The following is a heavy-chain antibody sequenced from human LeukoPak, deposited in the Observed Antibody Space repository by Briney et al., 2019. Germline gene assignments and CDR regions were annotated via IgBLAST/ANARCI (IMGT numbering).Heavy chain of an antibody. V-gene: IGHV3-30-3*01. CDR2: ISYDGSNK. J-gene: IGHJ4*02. Sequence: GGSLRLSCAASGFTFSSYAMHWVRQAPGKGLEWVAVISYDGSNKYYADSVKGRFTISRDNSKNTLYLQMNSLRAEDTAVYYCARELFPSMVGGSYLPPDYWGQGTLVTVSS. CDR1: GFTFSSYA. D-gene: IGHD1-26*01. CDR3: ARELFPSMVGGSYLPPDY.